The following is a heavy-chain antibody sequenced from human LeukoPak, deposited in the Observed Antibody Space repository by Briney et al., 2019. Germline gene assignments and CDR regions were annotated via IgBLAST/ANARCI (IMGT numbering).Heavy chain of an antibody. J-gene: IGHJ4*02. CDR2: INQSGTT. CDR1: GGSFSSLN. Sequence: SETLSLTCAVYGGSFSSLNWGWIRQPPGKGLEWIGDINQSGTTNDNPSLKSRVILSVDTSKNQFSLKLSSVTAADTAMYHCARLLRSSGSGFDYWGQGALVTVSS. CDR3: ARLLRSSGSGFDY. D-gene: IGHD3-10*01. V-gene: IGHV4-34*01.